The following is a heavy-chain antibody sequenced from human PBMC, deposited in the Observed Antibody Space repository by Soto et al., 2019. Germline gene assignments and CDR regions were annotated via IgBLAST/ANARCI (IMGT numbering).Heavy chain of an antibody. V-gene: IGHV5-51*01. J-gene: IGHJ6*02. CDR2: IYPGDSDT. D-gene: IGHD6-19*01. CDR1: GYSFTSYW. CDR3: ARHVVVAGTDYYYGMDV. Sequence: PGESLKISCKGSGYSFTSYWIGWVRQMPGKGLEWMGIIYPGDSDTRYSPSFQGQVTISADKSISTAYLQWSSLKASDTAMYYCARHVVVAGTDYYYGMDVWCQAPTVSVSS.